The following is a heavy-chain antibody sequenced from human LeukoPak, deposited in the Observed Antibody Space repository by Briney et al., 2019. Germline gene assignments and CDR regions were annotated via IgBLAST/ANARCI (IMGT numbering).Heavy chain of an antibody. CDR2: NSYAT. Sequence: NSYATAYAASVKGTFTISRDDSKNTAYLQMNSLKTEDTAVYYCTRRSGLDYYDSSGYSDYWGQGTLVTVSS. V-gene: IGHV3-73*01. D-gene: IGHD3-22*01. CDR3: TRRSGLDYYDSSGYSDY. J-gene: IGHJ4*02.